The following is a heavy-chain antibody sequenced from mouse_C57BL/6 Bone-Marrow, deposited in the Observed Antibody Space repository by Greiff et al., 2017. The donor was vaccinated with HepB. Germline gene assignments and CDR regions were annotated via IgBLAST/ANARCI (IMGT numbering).Heavy chain of an antibody. CDR2: ISSGSSTI. D-gene: IGHD2-3*01. Sequence: EVQRVESGGGLVKPGGSLKLSCAASGFTFSDYGMHWVRQAPEKGLEWVAYISSGSSTIYYADTVKGRFTISRDNAKNTLCLQMTSLRSEDTAMYYCARRLLWYFDVWGTGTTVTVSS. CDR1: GFTFSDYG. V-gene: IGHV5-17*01. CDR3: ARRLLWYFDV. J-gene: IGHJ1*03.